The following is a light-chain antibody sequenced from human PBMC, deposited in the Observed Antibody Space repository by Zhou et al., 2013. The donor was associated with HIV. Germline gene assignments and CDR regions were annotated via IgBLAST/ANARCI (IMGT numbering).Light chain of an antibody. CDR3: QQYNNWPRT. CDR2: GAS. V-gene: IGKV3-15*01. CDR1: QSVTSN. Sequence: EIVMTQSPATLSVSPGERATLSCRASQSVTSNLAWYQQTPGQAPRLLIYGASTRATGIPARFSGSGSGTEFTLTLSSLQSEDFAVYYCQQYNNWPRTFGQGPSWRSN. J-gene: IGKJ2*01.